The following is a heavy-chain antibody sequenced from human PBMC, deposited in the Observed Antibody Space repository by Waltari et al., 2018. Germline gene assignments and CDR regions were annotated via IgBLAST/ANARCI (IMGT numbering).Heavy chain of an antibody. CDR3: ARERIAAAGDY. J-gene: IGHJ4*02. D-gene: IGHD6-13*01. CDR2: IWYDGSNK. CDR1: GFTFSSYG. V-gene: IGHV3-33*01. Sequence: GFTFSSYGMHWVRQAPGKGLERVAVIWYDGSNKYYADSVKGRFTISRDNSKNTLYLQMNSLRAEDTAVYYCARERIAAAGDYWGQGTLVTVSS.